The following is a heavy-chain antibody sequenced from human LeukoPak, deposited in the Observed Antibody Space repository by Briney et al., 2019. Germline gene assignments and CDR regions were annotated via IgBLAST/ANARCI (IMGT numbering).Heavy chain of an antibody. Sequence: PGGSLRLSCGASGFPFNNYWMAWVRLSPGKGLEWVANINLDGNEGHYADSVQDRFIISRDNAQNSLHLQMNSLRGDDTGVYYCTRAGSYWGATSFYDFWGQGVLVTVSS. D-gene: IGHD3-10*01. CDR1: GFPFNNYW. J-gene: IGHJ4*02. CDR2: INLDGNEG. V-gene: IGHV3-7*04. CDR3: TRAGSYWGATSFYDF.